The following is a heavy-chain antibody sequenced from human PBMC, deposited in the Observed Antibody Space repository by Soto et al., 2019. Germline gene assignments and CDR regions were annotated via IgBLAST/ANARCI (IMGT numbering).Heavy chain of an antibody. J-gene: IGHJ4*02. CDR1: GGSISSGDYY. Sequence: SETLSLTCTVSGGSISSGDYYWSWIRQPPGKGLEWIGYIYYSGSTYYNPSLKSRVTISVDTSKNQFSLKLSSVTAADTAVYYCASSDIVLMVYTQWGQGTLVTVPQ. CDR2: IYYSGST. CDR3: ASSDIVLMVYTQ. D-gene: IGHD2-8*01. V-gene: IGHV4-30-4*01.